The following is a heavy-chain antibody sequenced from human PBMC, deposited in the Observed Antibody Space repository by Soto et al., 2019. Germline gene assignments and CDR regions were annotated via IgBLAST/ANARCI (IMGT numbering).Heavy chain of an antibody. D-gene: IGHD1-1*01. J-gene: IGHJ4*01. CDR3: ARDGGFSSGFDYYFDY. CDR2: ISYDGDNS. V-gene: IGHV3-30-3*01. CDR1: GFTFSDYA. Sequence: PGGSLRLSCVASGFTFSDYAVHWVRLAPSKGLEWVAMISYDGDNSYSADSVKGRFTISRDNSKNTLFLQMDSLRPDDTAIYSCARDGGFSSGFDYYFDYWGHGTLVTVSS.